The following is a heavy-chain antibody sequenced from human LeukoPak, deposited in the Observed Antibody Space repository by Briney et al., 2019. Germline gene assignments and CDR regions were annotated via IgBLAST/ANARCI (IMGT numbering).Heavy chain of an antibody. CDR3: ARAPSIAALFDY. V-gene: IGHV3-21*01. D-gene: IGHD6-6*01. CDR1: GFTFSNYA. Sequence: GGSLRLSCAASGFTFSNYAVNGVRQAPGKGVEWGSSISSSSSYIYYADSVKGRFTISRDNAKNSLYLHMNSLRAEDTAVYYCARAPSIAALFDYWGQGTLATVSS. CDR2: ISSSSSYI. J-gene: IGHJ4*02.